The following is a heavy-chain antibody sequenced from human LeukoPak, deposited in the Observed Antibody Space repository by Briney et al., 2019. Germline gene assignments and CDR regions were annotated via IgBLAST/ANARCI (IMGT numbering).Heavy chain of an antibody. J-gene: IGHJ4*02. V-gene: IGHV4-4*07. CDR2: VYTSGST. CDR3: ARDRDNSGSYLGY. Sequence: SETLSLTCTVSGGSISSYYWSWIRQPAGKGLEWIGRVYTSGSTNYNPSLKSRVTISVDTSKNQFSLKLSSVTAADTAVYYCARDRDNSGSYLGYWGQGTLVTVSS. D-gene: IGHD1-26*01. CDR1: GGSISSYY.